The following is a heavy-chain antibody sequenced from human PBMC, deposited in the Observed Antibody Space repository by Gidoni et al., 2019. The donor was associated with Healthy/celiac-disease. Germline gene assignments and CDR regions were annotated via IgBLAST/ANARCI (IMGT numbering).Heavy chain of an antibody. Sequence: EVQLVESGGGLVQPGGSLRLSCAASGFPFSSYDMHWVRQATGKGLEWVSASGTAGDTYYPGSVKGRFTISRENAKNSLYLQMNSLRAGDTAVYYCARGYYDSSGYYYFDYWGQGTLVTVSS. CDR3: ARGYYDSSGYYYFDY. CDR2: SGTAGDT. CDR1: GFPFSSYD. J-gene: IGHJ4*02. D-gene: IGHD3-22*01. V-gene: IGHV3-13*01.